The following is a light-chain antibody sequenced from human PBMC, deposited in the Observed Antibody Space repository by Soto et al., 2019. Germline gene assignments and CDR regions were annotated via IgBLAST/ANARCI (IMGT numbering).Light chain of an antibody. J-gene: IGKJ2*01. Sequence: EIVLTQSPGTLSLSPGERATLSCRASQSVSSSHLAWYQQKPGQAPRLIIHGASNRATGIPDRFSGSWSGTDFTLTISRLEPEDFAVYDCQQYGSSPTFGQGTKLEIK. CDR2: GAS. CDR1: QSVSSSH. CDR3: QQYGSSPT. V-gene: IGKV3-20*01.